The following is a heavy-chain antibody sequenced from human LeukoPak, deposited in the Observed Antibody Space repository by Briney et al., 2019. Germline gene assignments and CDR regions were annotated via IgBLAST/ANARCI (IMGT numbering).Heavy chain of an antibody. V-gene: IGHV4-34*01. J-gene: IGHJ5*02. CDR3: ARGRFWSGRGWFDP. D-gene: IGHD3-3*01. Sequence: SETLSLTCAVYGGTFSDYFWIWILQPPGKGLQWIGEINHSGTTNYNPSLKSRVTISADTSKNHFSLKMTSVTVADTAMYYCARGRFWSGRGWFDPWGQGSLVTVSS. CDR1: GGTFSDYF. CDR2: INHSGTT.